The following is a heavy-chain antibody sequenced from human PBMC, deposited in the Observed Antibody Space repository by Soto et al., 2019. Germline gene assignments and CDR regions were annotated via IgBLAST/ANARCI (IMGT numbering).Heavy chain of an antibody. CDR2: IWYDGSNK. Sequence: GGSLRLSCAASGFTFSSYGMHWVRQAPGKGLERVAVIWYDGSNKYYADSVKGRFTISRDNSKNTLYLQMNSLRAEDTAVYYCARDAHEGQDIVVGEDYFDYWGQGTLVTVSS. CDR1: GFTFSSYG. D-gene: IGHD3-22*01. V-gene: IGHV3-33*01. CDR3: ARDAHEGQDIVVGEDYFDY. J-gene: IGHJ4*02.